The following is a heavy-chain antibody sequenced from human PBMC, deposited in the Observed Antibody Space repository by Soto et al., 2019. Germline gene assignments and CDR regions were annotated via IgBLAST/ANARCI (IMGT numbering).Heavy chain of an antibody. CDR2: FYHSGNS. CDR3: ARIPSVDTYGYVNGGLDV. V-gene: IGHV4-59*01. CDR1: GGSIRSYY. J-gene: IGHJ6*02. D-gene: IGHD5-18*01. Sequence: KSSETLSLTCSVSGGSIRSYYWSWIRQSPEKGLEWIGYFYHSGNSNYNPSLKSRVTISVDTSKNQLSLSLRSVTAADTAVYFCARIPSVDTYGYVNGGLDVWGQGTTVTVSS.